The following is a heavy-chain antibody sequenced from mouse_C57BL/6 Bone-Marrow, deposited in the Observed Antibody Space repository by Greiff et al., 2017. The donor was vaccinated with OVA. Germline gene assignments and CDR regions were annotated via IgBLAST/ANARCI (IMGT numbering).Heavy chain of an antibody. V-gene: IGHV5-6*03. CDR3: ARQRFTTVVADAMDY. Sequence: EVNLVESGGGLVKPGGSLKLSCAASGFTFSSYGMSWVRQTPDKRLEWVATISSGGSYTYYPDSVKGRFTISRDNAKNTLYLQMSSLKSEDTAMYYCARQRFTTVVADAMDYWGQGTSVTVSS. CDR2: ISSGGSYT. CDR1: GFTFSSYG. D-gene: IGHD1-1*01. J-gene: IGHJ4*01.